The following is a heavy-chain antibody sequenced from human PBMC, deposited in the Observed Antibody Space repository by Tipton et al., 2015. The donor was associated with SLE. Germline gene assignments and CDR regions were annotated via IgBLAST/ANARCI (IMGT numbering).Heavy chain of an antibody. CDR2: IYSGGTL. Sequence: LRLSCAASGFTVSNTYMSWVRQAPGKGLECVSVIYSGGTLYYADSVRGRFTISRDTSKNTLYLQMNSLRADDTAVYYCAKSFCSGGSCYEFDWWGQGTLVAVSS. V-gene: IGHV3-66*01. J-gene: IGHJ4*02. D-gene: IGHD2-15*01. CDR3: AKSFCSGGSCYEFDW. CDR1: GFTVSNTY.